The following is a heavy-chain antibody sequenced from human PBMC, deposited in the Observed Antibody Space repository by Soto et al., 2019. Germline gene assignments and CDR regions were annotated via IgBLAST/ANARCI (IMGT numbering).Heavy chain of an antibody. CDR3: AKRNGSGQRGYWFDP. CDR2: ISGSGGST. V-gene: IGHV3-23*01. CDR1: GFPFSMYA. Sequence: GGSLRLSCAASGFPFSMYAMTWVRQAPGKGLEWVSGISGSGGSTYYADSVKGRFTISRDSSKNTLYLQMNNLRAEGTAVYYCAKRNGSGQRGYWFDPWGQGTLVTVSS. D-gene: IGHD3-10*01. J-gene: IGHJ5*02.